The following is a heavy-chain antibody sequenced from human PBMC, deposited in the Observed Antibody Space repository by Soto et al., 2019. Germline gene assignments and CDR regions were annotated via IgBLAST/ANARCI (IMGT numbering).Heavy chain of an antibody. Sequence: TSETLSLTCTVSAGSISGHYWGWVRQPPGKAPEWIGQIFYSGGTNYNPSLEGRVTISVDTSKNQFSLKLSSMTAADTAIYYCARAGGNFDPWGQGTLVTVSS. CDR3: ARAGGNFDP. V-gene: IGHV4-59*11. J-gene: IGHJ5*02. CDR2: IFYSGGT. CDR1: AGSISGHY.